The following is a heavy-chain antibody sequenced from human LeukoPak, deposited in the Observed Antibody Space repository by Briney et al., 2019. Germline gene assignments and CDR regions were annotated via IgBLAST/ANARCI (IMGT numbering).Heavy chain of an antibody. V-gene: IGHV4-39*01. Sequence: PSETLSLTCTVSGGSISSSSYYWGWIRQPPGKGLEWIGSIYYSGSTYYNPSLKSRVTISVDTSKNQFSLKLSSVTAADTAVYYCARFGYDSSGYYYGDWGQGTLVTVSS. J-gene: IGHJ4*02. CDR1: GGSISSSSYY. CDR3: ARFGYDSSGYYYGD. CDR2: IYYSGST. D-gene: IGHD3-22*01.